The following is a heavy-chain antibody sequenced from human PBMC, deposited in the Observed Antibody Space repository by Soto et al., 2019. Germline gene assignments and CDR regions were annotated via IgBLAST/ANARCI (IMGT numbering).Heavy chain of an antibody. CDR2: ISYDGSNK. CDR3: AMGSYFDY. Sequence: GGSLRLSCAASGFTFSSYGMHWVRQAPGKGLEWVAVISYDGSNKYYADSVKGRFTISRDNSKNTLYLQMNSLRAEDTAVYYCAMGSYFDYWGQGTLVTVSS. CDR1: GFTFSSYG. J-gene: IGHJ4*02. D-gene: IGHD1-26*01. V-gene: IGHV3-30*03.